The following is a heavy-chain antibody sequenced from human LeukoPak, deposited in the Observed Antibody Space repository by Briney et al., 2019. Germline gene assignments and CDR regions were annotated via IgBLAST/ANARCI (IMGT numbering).Heavy chain of an antibody. CDR1: GYTFTSYG. CDR2: ISAYNGNT. D-gene: IGHD3-3*01. Sequence: ASVKVSCKASGYTFTSYGISWVRQAPGQGLEWMGWISAYNGNTNYAQKLQGRVTMTTDTSTSTAYMELRSLRSDDTAVYYCARDYDFWSGYYERTYGMDVWGQGTTVTVSS. CDR3: ARDYDFWSGYYERTYGMDV. J-gene: IGHJ6*02. V-gene: IGHV1-18*01.